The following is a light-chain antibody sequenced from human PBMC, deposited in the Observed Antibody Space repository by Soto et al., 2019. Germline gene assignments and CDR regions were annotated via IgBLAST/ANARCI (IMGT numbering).Light chain of an antibody. CDR2: DVS. Sequence: QSALTQPASVSGSPGQSITISCTGTSSDVGAYNSVCWYQHNPGKAPKLMIHDVSIRPSGASNRFSGSKSGNTASLTISGLQAEDEADYYCCSYAGSSTWVFGGGTKLTVL. CDR1: SSDVGAYNS. V-gene: IGLV2-23*02. J-gene: IGLJ3*02. CDR3: CSYAGSSTWV.